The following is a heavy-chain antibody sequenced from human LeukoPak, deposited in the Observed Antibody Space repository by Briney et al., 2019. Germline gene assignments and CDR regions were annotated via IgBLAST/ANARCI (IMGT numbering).Heavy chain of an antibody. D-gene: IGHD3-10*01. V-gene: IGHV3-21*01. J-gene: IGHJ4*02. Sequence: GGSLRLSCAASGFTLSGYSMNWVRQAPGKGLEWVSSISSSSSYIYYADSVKGRFTISRDNAKNSLYLQMNSLRAEDTAVYYCARYYGSGSYYTDYWGQGTLVTVSS. CDR3: ARYYGSGSYYTDY. CDR2: ISSSSSYI. CDR1: GFTLSGYS.